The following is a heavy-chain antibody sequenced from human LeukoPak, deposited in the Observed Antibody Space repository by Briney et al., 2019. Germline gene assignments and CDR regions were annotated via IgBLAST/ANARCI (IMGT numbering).Heavy chain of an antibody. D-gene: IGHD3-10*01. CDR3: AKLAAREYYYGSGRRVSDY. CDR1: GFTFSSYG. V-gene: IGHV3-30*02. Sequence: GGSLRLSCAASGFTFSSYGMHWVRKAPGKGLEWVAFIRYDGSNKYYADSVKGRFTISRDNSKNTLYLQMNSLRAEDTAVYYCAKLAAREYYYGSGRRVSDYWGQGTLVTVSS. J-gene: IGHJ4*02. CDR2: IRYDGSNK.